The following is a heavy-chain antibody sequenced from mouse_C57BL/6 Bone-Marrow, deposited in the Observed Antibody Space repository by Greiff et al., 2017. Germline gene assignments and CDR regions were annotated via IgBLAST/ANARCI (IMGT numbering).Heavy chain of an antibody. CDR1: GYTFTEYT. D-gene: IGHD1-1*01. J-gene: IGHJ1*03. CDR2: FYPGSGSI. V-gene: IGHV1-62-2*01. CDR3: ARHPRHYYGCSYGYFDV. Sequence: QVQLQQSGAELVKPGASVKLSCKASGYTFTEYTIHWVKQRPGQGLEWIGWFYPGSGSIKYNEKFKDKATLTADKSSSTVYMELSRLTSEDSAVYFCARHPRHYYGCSYGYFDVWGTGTTVTVSS.